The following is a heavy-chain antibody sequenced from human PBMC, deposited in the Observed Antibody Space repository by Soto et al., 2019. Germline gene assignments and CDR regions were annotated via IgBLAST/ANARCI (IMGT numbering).Heavy chain of an antibody. V-gene: IGHV3-23*01. CDR3: AKDSKTLYYDSSGYTDY. J-gene: IGHJ4*02. Sequence: GGSLRLSCAASGFTFSSYAMSWVRQAPGKGLEWVSAISGSGGSKYYADSVKGRFTISRDNSKNTLYLQMNSLRAEDTAVYYCAKDSKTLYYDSSGYTDYWGQGTLVTVSS. CDR2: ISGSGGSK. D-gene: IGHD3-22*01. CDR1: GFTFSSYA.